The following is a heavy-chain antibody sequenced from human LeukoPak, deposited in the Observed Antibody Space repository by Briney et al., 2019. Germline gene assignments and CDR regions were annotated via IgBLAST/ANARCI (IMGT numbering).Heavy chain of an antibody. Sequence: ASVKVSCKASGYTFTGYHMHWVRQAPGQGLEWMGRINPNSGDTNYAQKFQGRVTMTRDTSISTAYVELSRLRSDDTAVYYCARDRAGTPPYYYYGMDVWGQGTTVTVSS. J-gene: IGHJ6*02. CDR3: ARDRAGTPPYYYYGMDV. D-gene: IGHD1-1*01. CDR1: GYTFTGYH. V-gene: IGHV1-2*06. CDR2: INPNSGDT.